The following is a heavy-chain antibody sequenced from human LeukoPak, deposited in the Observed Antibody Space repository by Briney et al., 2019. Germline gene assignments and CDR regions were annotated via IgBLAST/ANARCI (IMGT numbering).Heavy chain of an antibody. CDR1: GGSFSGYY. Sequence: PSETLSLTCAVYGGSFSGYYWSWIRQPPGKGLEWIGEINHSGSTNYNPSLTSRGTISVDTSKNQFSLKLSSVTAADTAVYYCARPLRGYSYGYYYWGQGTLVTVSS. CDR3: ARPLRGYSYGYYY. V-gene: IGHV4-34*01. J-gene: IGHJ4*02. D-gene: IGHD5-18*01. CDR2: INHSGST.